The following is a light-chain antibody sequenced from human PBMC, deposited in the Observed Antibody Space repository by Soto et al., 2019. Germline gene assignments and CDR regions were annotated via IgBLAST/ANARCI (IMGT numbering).Light chain of an antibody. CDR1: RGISSY. V-gene: IGKV1-9*01. CDR3: QQLNSYIIT. J-gene: IGKJ5*01. Sequence: DIQLTQSPSFLSASVGGRVTITCRASRGISSYLAWYQQKPGKAPKLLIYAASTLQTGVPSRLSGSGYGTELTITISSLRPEDFETYYCQQLNSYIITFGQGTRLEIK. CDR2: AAS.